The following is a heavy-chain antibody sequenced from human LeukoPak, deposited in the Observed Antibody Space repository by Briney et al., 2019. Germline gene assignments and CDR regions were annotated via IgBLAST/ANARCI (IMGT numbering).Heavy chain of an antibody. CDR2: IYYSGST. CDR1: GGSISSYY. CDR3: AKDLGGTNAFDI. V-gene: IGHV4-59*01. D-gene: IGHD2-15*01. Sequence: PSETLSLTCTVSGGSISSYYWSWIRQPPGKELEWIGYIYYSGSTKYNPPLKSRVTISVHTSKNQFSLKLSSVTAADTAIYFCAKDLGGTNAFDIWGQGTMVTVSS. J-gene: IGHJ3*02.